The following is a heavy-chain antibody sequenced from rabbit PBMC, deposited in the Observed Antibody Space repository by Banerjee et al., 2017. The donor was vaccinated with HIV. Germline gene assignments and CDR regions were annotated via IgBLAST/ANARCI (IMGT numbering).Heavy chain of an antibody. Sequence: QEQLEESGGGLVKPEGSLTLTCKASGFSFSNRYVMCWVRQAPGKGLEWIGCINSSSRNVVYASWATGRFTISRSTSLNTVTLQMTSLTAADTATYFCARGDTGSRHSPFNLWGQGTLVTVS. V-gene: IGHV1S43*01. CDR1: GFSFSNRYV. J-gene: IGHJ4*01. CDR3: ARGDTGSRHSPFNL. CDR2: INSSSRNV. D-gene: IGHD1-1*01.